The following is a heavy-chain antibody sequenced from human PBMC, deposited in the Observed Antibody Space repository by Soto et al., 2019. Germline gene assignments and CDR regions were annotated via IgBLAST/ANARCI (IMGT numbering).Heavy chain of an antibody. Sequence: EVHLLESGGGLVQPGGSLRLSCAASGFTFSSYAMSWVRLAPGKGLECVLGISDSGGSTYYADSVMGRFTISRDNSKNPLYLQMNSLRAEDTAVYYCANGCGGTCYSRIHYWGQGTLVTVSS. J-gene: IGHJ4*02. D-gene: IGHD2-15*01. CDR1: GFTFSSYA. V-gene: IGHV3-23*01. CDR3: ANGCGGTCYSRIHY. CDR2: ISDSGGST.